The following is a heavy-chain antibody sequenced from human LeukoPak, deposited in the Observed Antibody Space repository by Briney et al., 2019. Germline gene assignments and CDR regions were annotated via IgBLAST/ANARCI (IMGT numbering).Heavy chain of an antibody. CDR3: AREGEDVVPAAMPYYYYYMDV. CDR1: GFTFSSYS. Sequence: GGSLRLSCAASGFTFSSYSMNWVRQAPGKGLEWVSSISSSSSYIYYADSVKGRFTISRDNAKNSLYLQMNSLRAEDTAVYYCAREGEDVVPAAMPYYYYYMDVWGKGTTVTVSS. D-gene: IGHD2-2*01. V-gene: IGHV3-21*01. J-gene: IGHJ6*03. CDR2: ISSSSSYI.